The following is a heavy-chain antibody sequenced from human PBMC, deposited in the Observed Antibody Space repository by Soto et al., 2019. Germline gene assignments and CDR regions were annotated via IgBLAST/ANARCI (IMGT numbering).Heavy chain of an antibody. J-gene: IGHJ5*02. V-gene: IGHV1-69*13. CDR3: ARLSRPNYYDTSGFFKDNWFDP. Sequence: RASVKVSCKASGGTFNSYDINWVRPAPGQGLEWMGGIIPIVETPKYAQKFQGRVTITADESTNTVYMELSSLRSEDTAMYYCARLSRPNYYDTSGFFKDNWFDPWGQGTLVTVSS. CDR1: GGTFNSYD. CDR2: IIPIVETP. D-gene: IGHD3-22*01.